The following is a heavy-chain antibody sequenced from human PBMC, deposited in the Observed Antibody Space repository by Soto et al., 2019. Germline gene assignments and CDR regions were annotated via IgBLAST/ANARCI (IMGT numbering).Heavy chain of an antibody. CDR3: ARGDSTDCSNGVCSFFYNHDMDV. D-gene: IGHD2-8*01. CDR2: INPKSGGT. CDR1: GYSFTDYH. Sequence: ASVKVSCKASGYSFTDYHIHWVRQAPGQGLEWLGRINPKSGGTSTAQKFQGWVTMTTDTSISTASMELTRLTSDDTAIYYCARGDSTDCSNGVCSFFYNHDMDVWGQGTMVTVSS. J-gene: IGHJ6*02. V-gene: IGHV1-2*04.